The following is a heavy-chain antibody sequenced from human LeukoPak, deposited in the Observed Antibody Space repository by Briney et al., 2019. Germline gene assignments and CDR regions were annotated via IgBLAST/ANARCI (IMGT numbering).Heavy chain of an antibody. J-gene: IGHJ4*02. V-gene: IGHV4-59*01. Sequence: PSETLSLTCTVSGGSISSYYWSWIRQPPGKGLEWIGYIYYSGSTNYNPSLKSRVTISVDTSKNQFSLKLSSVTAADTAVYYCARMYYDFWSGYYTGNYFDYWGQGTLVTVSS. CDR2: IYYSGST. CDR1: GGSISSYY. D-gene: IGHD3-3*01. CDR3: ARMYYDFWSGYYTGNYFDY.